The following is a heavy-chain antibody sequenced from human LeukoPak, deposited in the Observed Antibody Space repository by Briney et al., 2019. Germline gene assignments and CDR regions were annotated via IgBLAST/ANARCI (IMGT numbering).Heavy chain of an antibody. CDR2: IYTRGST. Sequence: SETLSLTCTVSGGSINNYYWSWIRQPAGKGLEWIGRIYTRGSTNYNPSLKSRVTMSVDTSKNQFSLKLSSVTAADTAVYYCARGRYCSADICSSGDAFDIWGQGTMVSVSS. CDR1: GGSINNYY. J-gene: IGHJ3*02. D-gene: IGHD2-15*01. CDR3: ARGRYCSADICSSGDAFDI. V-gene: IGHV4-4*07.